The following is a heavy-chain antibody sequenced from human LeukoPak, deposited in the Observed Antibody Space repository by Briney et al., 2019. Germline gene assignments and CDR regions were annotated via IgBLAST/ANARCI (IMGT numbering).Heavy chain of an antibody. CDR3: ARGGGSSS. V-gene: IGHV3-7*01. CDR2: IKPDGSAA. D-gene: IGHD6-6*01. CDR1: GFSFSNFW. J-gene: IGHJ5*02. Sequence: GGSLRLTCAASGFSFSNFWMSCVRQAPGKGLEWVANIKPDGSAANYVDSVKGRFTISRDNTKNSLDLQMNSLRAEDTAVYYCARGGGSSSWGQGTLVTVSS.